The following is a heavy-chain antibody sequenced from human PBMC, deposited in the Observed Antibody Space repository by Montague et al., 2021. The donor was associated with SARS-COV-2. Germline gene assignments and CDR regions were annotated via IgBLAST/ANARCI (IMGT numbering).Heavy chain of an antibody. CDR1: GGTISSYY. CDR2: MYFSRST. Sequence: SETLSLTCTASGGTISSYYWSWIRQPQGTGLERIGYMYFSRSTNYNPSRKSRVTLSVDTSKNQFSLKLSSVTAADTAVYYCARDFDYWGQGTLVTVSS. J-gene: IGHJ4*02. V-gene: IGHV4-59*13. CDR3: ARDFDY.